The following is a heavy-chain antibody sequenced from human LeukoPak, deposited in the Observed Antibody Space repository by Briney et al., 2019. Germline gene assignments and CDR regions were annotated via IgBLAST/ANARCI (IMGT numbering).Heavy chain of an antibody. Sequence: TSETLSLTCTVSGGSISSYYWSWIRQPAGKGLEWIGRIYTSGSTNYNPSLKSRVTMSVDTSKNQFSLKLSSVTAADTAVYYCAREGSYDSYYYYMDVWGKGTTVTVSS. D-gene: IGHD4-17*01. CDR1: GGSISSYY. J-gene: IGHJ6*03. V-gene: IGHV4-4*07. CDR3: AREGSYDSYYYYMDV. CDR2: IYTSGST.